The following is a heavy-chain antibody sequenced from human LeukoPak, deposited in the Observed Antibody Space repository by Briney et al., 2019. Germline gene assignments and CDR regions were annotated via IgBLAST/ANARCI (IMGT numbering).Heavy chain of an antibody. CDR1: GFTVSSNY. Sequence: GGSLRLSCAASGFTVSSNYMSWVRQAPGEGLEWVSVIYGGGITYYADSVKGRFTISRDNSKNTLYLQMNSLRAEDTAVYYCAMTPWVYCSGGSCYPPIEWRFDPWGQGTLVTVSS. V-gene: IGHV3-53*01. CDR2: IYGGGIT. J-gene: IGHJ5*02. CDR3: AMTPWVYCSGGSCYPPIEWRFDP. D-gene: IGHD2-15*01.